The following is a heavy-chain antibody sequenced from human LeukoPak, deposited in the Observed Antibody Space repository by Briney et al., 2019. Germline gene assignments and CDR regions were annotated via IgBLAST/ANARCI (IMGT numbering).Heavy chain of an antibody. CDR2: IRNKANSYTT. J-gene: IGHJ4*02. Sequence: GGSLRLSCAVSGFTFSDYYMDWVRQAPGKGLEWVGRIRNKANSYTTEYAASVKGRFTISRDDSKNSLYLRMNSLKAEDTAVYYCARGVLWSGYFYFDYWGQGTLVTVSS. CDR3: ARGVLWSGYFYFDY. V-gene: IGHV3-72*01. CDR1: GFTFSDYY. D-gene: IGHD3-3*01.